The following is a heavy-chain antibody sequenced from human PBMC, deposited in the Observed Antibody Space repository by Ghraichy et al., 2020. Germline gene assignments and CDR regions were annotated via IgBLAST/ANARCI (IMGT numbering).Heavy chain of an antibody. CDR2: IYHTENS. D-gene: IGHD5-18*01. CDR3: ATYNYGALGFDY. CDR1: GASISDSSW. J-gene: IGHJ4*02. V-gene: IGHV4-4*02. Sequence: SETLSLTCAVSGASISDSSWWTWVRQPPGKGLEWIGEIYHTENSNYDPSFKSRVTMSVDKSRNQFSLKLTSVTAADTAVYYCATYNYGALGFDYWGRGILVSVAS.